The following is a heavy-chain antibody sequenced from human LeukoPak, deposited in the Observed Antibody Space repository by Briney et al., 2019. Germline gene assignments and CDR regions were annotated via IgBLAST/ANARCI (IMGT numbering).Heavy chain of an antibody. V-gene: IGHV3-30*03. CDR3: ARWSGGYHLPYVFDI. J-gene: IGHJ3*02. D-gene: IGHD1-26*01. CDR2: ISYDGSNK. CDR1: GFTFSSYG. Sequence: QPGRSLRLSCAASGFTFSSYGMHWVRQAPGKGLEWVAVISYDGSNKYYADSVKGRFTISRDNSKNTLYLQMNSLRAEDTAVYYCARWSGGYHLPYVFDIWGQGTMVTVSS.